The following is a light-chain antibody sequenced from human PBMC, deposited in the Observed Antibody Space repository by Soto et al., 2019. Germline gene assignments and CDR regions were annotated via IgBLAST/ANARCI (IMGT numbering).Light chain of an antibody. CDR2: AAS. Sequence: EIVLTQSPGTLSLSPGERATLSCRATESISSSYLAWYQQKPGQAPRLLIYAASSRATGIPDRFSGSGSGTDFILTISRLEPEDFAMYFCHHYGTSSHTFGQGTK. CDR1: ESISSSY. CDR3: HHYGTSSHT. J-gene: IGKJ2*01. V-gene: IGKV3-20*01.